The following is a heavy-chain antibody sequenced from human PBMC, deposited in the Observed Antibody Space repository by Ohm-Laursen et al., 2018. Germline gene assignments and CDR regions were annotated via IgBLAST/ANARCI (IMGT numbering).Heavy chain of an antibody. CDR1: GYTFTGYY. D-gene: IGHD3-22*01. Sequence: ASVKVSCKASGYTFTGYYMHWVRQAPGQGLEWMGWINPNSGGTNYAQKFQGRVTMTRDTSISTAYMELSRLRSDDTAVYYCARDTHGSGYGVFDYWGQGTLVTVSS. CDR3: ARDTHGSGYGVFDY. V-gene: IGHV1-2*02. CDR2: INPNSGGT. J-gene: IGHJ4*02.